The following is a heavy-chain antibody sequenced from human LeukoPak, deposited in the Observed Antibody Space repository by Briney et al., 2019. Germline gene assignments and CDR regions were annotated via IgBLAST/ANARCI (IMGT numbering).Heavy chain of an antibody. D-gene: IGHD6-19*01. CDR1: GGSISSSSYY. CDR3: ARHIPGSGWFLAEFDY. V-gene: IGHV4-39*01. J-gene: IGHJ4*02. Sequence: SETLSLTCTVSGGSISSSSYYWGWIRQPPGKGLEWIGSIYYSGSTYYNPSLKSRVTISVDTSKNQFSLKLSSVTAADTAVYYCARHIPGSGWFLAEFDYWGQGTLVTVSS. CDR2: IYYSGST.